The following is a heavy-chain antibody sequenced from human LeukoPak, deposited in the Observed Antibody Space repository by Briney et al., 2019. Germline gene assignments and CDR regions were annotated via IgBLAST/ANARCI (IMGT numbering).Heavy chain of an antibody. D-gene: IGHD2-2*01. CDR3: ANLYCGSTSCLDY. CDR2: ISSSSSTI. J-gene: IGHJ4*02. V-gene: IGHV3-48*01. CDR1: GFTFSSYS. Sequence: GGSLRLSCAASGFTFSSYSMNWVRQAPGKGLEWVSYISSSSSTIYYADSVKGRFTISRDNAKNSLYLQMNSLRAEDTAVYYCANLYCGSTSCLDYWGQGTLVTVSS.